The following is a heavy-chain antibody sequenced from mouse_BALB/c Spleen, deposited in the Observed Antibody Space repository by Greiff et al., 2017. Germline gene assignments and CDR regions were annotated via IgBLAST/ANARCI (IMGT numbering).Heavy chain of an antibody. Sequence: VKLQESGAELAKPGASVKMSCKASGYTFTSYWMHWVKQRPGQGLEWIGYINPSTGYTEYNQKFKDKATLTADKSSSTAYMQLSSLTSEDSAVYYCARNYRYDKDFDYWGQGTTLTVSS. V-gene: IGHV1-7*01. CDR3: ARNYRYDKDFDY. CDR2: INPSTGYT. CDR1: GYTFTSYW. J-gene: IGHJ2*01. D-gene: IGHD2-14*01.